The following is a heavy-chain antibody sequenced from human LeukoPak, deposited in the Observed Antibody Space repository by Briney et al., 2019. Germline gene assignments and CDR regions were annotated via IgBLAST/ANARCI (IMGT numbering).Heavy chain of an antibody. CDR3: ARASLTDLSPLDV. Sequence: NPGGSLRLSCAASGFTFSSYNMNWVRQAPGKGLEWVSSISTSSNYIYYADSVRGRLTISRDNAKNSLYLQMNSLRAEDTAVYYCARASLTDLSPLDVWGKGTTVTVSS. J-gene: IGHJ6*04. CDR2: ISTSSNYI. V-gene: IGHV3-21*01. D-gene: IGHD4/OR15-4a*01. CDR1: GFTFSSYN.